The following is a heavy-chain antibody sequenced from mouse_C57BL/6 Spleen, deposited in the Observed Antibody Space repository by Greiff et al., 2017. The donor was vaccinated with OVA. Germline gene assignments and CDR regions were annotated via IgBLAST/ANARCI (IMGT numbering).Heavy chain of an antibody. J-gene: IGHJ1*03. CDR2: IRSKSNNYAT. Sequence: EVQVVESGGGLVQPKGSLKLSCAASGFSFNTYAMNWVRQAPGKGLEWVARIRSKSNNYATYYADSVKDRFTISRDDSESMLYLQMNNLKTEDTAMYYCVRHGYSKGYWYFDVWGTGTTVTVSS. CDR3: VRHGYSKGYWYFDV. CDR1: GFSFNTYA. D-gene: IGHD2-5*01. V-gene: IGHV10-1*01.